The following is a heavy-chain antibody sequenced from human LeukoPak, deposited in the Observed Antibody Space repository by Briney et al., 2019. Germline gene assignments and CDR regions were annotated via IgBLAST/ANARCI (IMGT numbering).Heavy chain of an antibody. CDR1: GGSISSGGYY. D-gene: IGHD6-19*01. Sequence: SQTLSLTCTVSGGSISSGGYYWSWIRQPPGKGLEWIGYIYHSGSTYYNPSLKSRVTISVDTSKNQFSLKLSSVTAADTAVYYCARGSGDAFYIWGQGTMVTVSS. CDR3: ARGSGDAFYI. CDR2: IYHSGST. J-gene: IGHJ3*02. V-gene: IGHV4-30-2*01.